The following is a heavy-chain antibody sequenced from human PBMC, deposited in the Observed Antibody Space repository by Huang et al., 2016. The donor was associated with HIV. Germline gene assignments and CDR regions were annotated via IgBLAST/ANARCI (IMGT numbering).Heavy chain of an antibody. CDR3: VRCPGYYFEPSRYFDAFDI. V-gene: IGHV4-34*02. D-gene: IGHD3-22*01. Sequence: VQLQQWGASLLKPSETLSLTCAVSGGTFTGYFWGWVRQAPGKGLEWMAEIKPGGTTSYNPSLKSRVRRPVDVSNNQFSLSLKSVPAADTAVYFCVRCPGYYFEPSRYFDAFDIWGPGTMVTVS. CDR1: GGTFTGYF. CDR2: IKPGGTT. J-gene: IGHJ3*02.